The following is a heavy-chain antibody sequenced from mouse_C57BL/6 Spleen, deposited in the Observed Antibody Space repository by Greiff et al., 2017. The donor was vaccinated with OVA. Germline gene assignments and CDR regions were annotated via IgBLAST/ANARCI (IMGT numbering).Heavy chain of an antibody. V-gene: IGHV1-15*01. Sequence: QVQLKQSGAELVRPGASVTLSCKASGYTFTDYEMHWVKQTPVHGLEWIGAIDPETGGTAYNQKFKGKAILTADKSSSTAYMELRSLTSEDSAVYYCTRAVSSGYAMDYWGQGTSVTVSS. CDR2: IDPETGGT. CDR3: TRAVSSGYAMDY. D-gene: IGHD3-2*02. J-gene: IGHJ4*01. CDR1: GYTFTDYE.